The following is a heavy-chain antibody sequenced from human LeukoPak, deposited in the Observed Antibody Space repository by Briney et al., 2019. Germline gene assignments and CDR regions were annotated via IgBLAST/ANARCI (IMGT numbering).Heavy chain of an antibody. CDR3: ARAPGYSSGWYGPY. V-gene: IGHV1-69*04. J-gene: IGHJ4*02. CDR1: GGTFSSYA. CDR2: IIPILGIA. Sequence: SVAVSCKASGGTFSSYAISWVRQAPGQGLEWMGRIIPILGIANYAQKFQGRVTITADKSTSTAYMELSSLRSEDTAVYYCARAPGYSSGWYGPYWGQGTLVTVSS. D-gene: IGHD6-19*01.